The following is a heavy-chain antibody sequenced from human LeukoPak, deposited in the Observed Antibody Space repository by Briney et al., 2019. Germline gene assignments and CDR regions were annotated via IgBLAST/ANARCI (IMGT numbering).Heavy chain of an antibody. CDR2: ISGSGGST. J-gene: IGHJ4*02. Sequence: GGSLRLSCAASGFTFSSYGMSWVRQAPGKGLEWVPAISGSGGSTYYADSVKGRFTISRDNSKNTLYLQMNSLRAEDTAVYYCASAGPYYCDSSGYRYWGQGTLVTVSS. D-gene: IGHD3-22*01. CDR1: GFTFSSYG. CDR3: ASAGPYYCDSSGYRY. V-gene: IGHV3-23*01.